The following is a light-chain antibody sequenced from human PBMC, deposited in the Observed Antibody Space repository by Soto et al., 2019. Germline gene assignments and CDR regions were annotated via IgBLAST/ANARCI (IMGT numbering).Light chain of an antibody. CDR2: DAS. V-gene: IGKV1-5*01. J-gene: IGKJ1*01. CDR3: QQYNTYSGT. Sequence: DIQMTQSPDPLSASVGARVTITCRASPTISKWLAWYQQKAGSAPKLLIFDASQLGSGVPSRFSGSGSGTEFTLTISSLQPDDFATYYCQQYNTYSGTFGQGTRVEVK. CDR1: PTISKW.